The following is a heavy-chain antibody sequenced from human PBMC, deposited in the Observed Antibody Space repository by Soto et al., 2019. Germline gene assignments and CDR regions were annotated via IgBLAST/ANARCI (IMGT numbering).Heavy chain of an antibody. CDR2: IYYSGST. CDR3: ARWLASGGYYYYFDY. CDR1: GGSISSSSYC. Sequence: SETLSLTCTVSGGSISSSSYCWGWIRQPPGKGLEWIGSIYYSGSTYYNPSLKSRVTISVDTSKNQFSLKLSSVTAADTAVYYCARWLASGGYYYYFDYWGQGTLVTVSS. J-gene: IGHJ4*02. D-gene: IGHD3-22*01. V-gene: IGHV4-39*01.